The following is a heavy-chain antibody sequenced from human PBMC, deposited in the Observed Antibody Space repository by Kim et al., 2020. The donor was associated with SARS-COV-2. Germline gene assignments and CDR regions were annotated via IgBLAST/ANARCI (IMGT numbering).Heavy chain of an antibody. D-gene: IGHD1-7*01. CDR1: GYSFTSYW. V-gene: IGHV5-51*01. Sequence: GESLKISCKGSGYSFTSYWIGWVRQMPGKGLEWMGIIYPGDSDTRYSPSFQGQVTISADKSISTAYLQWSSLKASDTAMYYCARQGKESELELLPDYWGQGTLVTVSS. CDR3: ARQGKESELELLPDY. J-gene: IGHJ4*02. CDR2: IYPGDSDT.